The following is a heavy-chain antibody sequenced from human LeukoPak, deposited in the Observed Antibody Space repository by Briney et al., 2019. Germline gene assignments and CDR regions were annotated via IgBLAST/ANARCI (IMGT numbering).Heavy chain of an antibody. Sequence: SETLSLTCTVSGGSISSYYWSWIRQPPGRGLEWIGYIYYSGSTNYNPSFKSRITISVDTPKNQFSLKLSSVTAADTAVYYCATLRFLEWLFDYWGQGTLVTVSS. D-gene: IGHD3-3*01. CDR2: IYYSGST. J-gene: IGHJ4*02. CDR1: GGSISSYY. V-gene: IGHV4-59*08. CDR3: ATLRFLEWLFDY.